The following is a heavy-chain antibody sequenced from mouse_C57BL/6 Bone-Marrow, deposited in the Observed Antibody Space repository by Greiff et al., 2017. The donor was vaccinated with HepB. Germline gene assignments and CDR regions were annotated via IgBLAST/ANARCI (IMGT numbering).Heavy chain of an antibody. D-gene: IGHD2-5*01. Sequence: QVQLQQSGPELVKPGASVKISCKASGYAFSSSWMNWVKQRPGKGLEWIGRIYPGDGDTNYNGKFKGKATLTADKSSSTAYMQLSSLTSEDSAVYFCARRPAYYSSLYAMDYWGQGTSVTVSS. CDR1: GYAFSSSW. V-gene: IGHV1-82*01. CDR2: IYPGDGDT. CDR3: ARRPAYYSSLYAMDY. J-gene: IGHJ4*01.